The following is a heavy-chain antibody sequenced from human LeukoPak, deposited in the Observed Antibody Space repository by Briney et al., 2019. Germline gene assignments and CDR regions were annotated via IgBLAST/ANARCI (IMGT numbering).Heavy chain of an antibody. CDR3: ARGRFYYDSSSLFYFDY. CDR2: IRYDGSNK. D-gene: IGHD3-22*01. CDR1: GFTFSSYG. Sequence: GGSLRLSCAASGFTFSSYGMHWVRQAPGKGLEWVAFIRYDGSNKYYADSVKGRFTISRDDSKNTLYLQMNSLRAEDTAVYYCARGRFYYDSSSLFYFDYWGQGTLVTVSS. V-gene: IGHV3-30*02. J-gene: IGHJ4*02.